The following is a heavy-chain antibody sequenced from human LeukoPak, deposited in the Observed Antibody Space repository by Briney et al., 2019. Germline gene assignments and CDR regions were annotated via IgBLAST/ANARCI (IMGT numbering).Heavy chain of an antibody. J-gene: IGHJ6*03. Sequence: GGSLRLSCAASGFTVSSNYISSVRQAPGEGLEWVSVIYSGGSTYYADSVKGRFTISRDNSKNTLYLQMNSLRAEDTAVYYCARDATPYYYYMDVWGKGTTVTVSS. CDR1: GFTVSSNY. CDR2: IYSGGST. CDR3: ARDATPYYYYMDV. V-gene: IGHV3-53*01.